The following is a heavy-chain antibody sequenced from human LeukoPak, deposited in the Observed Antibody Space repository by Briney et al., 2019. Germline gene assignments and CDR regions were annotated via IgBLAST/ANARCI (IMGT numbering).Heavy chain of an antibody. CDR3: ARSLVN. J-gene: IGHJ4*02. V-gene: IGHV1-2*02. CDR2: INSNSGVT. CDR1: GYTFTSYD. D-gene: IGHD6-6*01. Sequence: ASVKVSCKASGYTFTSYDINWVRQATGQGLEWMGWINSNSGVTKYAQKFQARITMTRDTSIRTGYMELRSLISDDTAMYYCARSLVNWGRGTLVTVSS.